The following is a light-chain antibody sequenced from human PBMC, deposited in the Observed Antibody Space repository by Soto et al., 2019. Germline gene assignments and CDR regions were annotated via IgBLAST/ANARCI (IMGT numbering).Light chain of an antibody. CDR3: QQYNNWPRT. V-gene: IGKV3-15*01. CDR1: QTVNSN. CDR2: GAS. Sequence: EIVMTQSPATLSVSPVERATLSCRASQTVNSNLAWYQQKPGQAPRLLIYGASTRATGIPARFSGSGSGTEFTLTISSLQPEDFAVYYCQQYNNWPRTFGQGTKVDIK. J-gene: IGKJ1*01.